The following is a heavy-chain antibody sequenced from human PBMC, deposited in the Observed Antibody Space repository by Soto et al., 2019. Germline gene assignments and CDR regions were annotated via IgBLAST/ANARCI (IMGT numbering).Heavy chain of an antibody. J-gene: IGHJ4*02. CDR1: GFTFSSYA. D-gene: IGHD6-6*01. CDR3: AKAPDRYSSSSSFLDY. CDR2: ISGSGGST. Sequence: PGGSLRLSCAASGFTFSSYAMSWVRQAPGKGLEWVSAISGSGGSTYYADSVKGRFTISRDNSKNTLYLQMNSLRAEDTAVYYCAKAPDRYSSSSSFLDYWGQGXLFTVSS. V-gene: IGHV3-23*01.